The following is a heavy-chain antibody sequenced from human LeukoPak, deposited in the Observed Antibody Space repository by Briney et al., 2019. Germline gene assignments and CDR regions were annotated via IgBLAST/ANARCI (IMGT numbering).Heavy chain of an antibody. CDR2: IRGKANSYAT. V-gene: IGHV3-73*01. Sequence: GGSLRLSCAASGFTFSGSAMHWVRQASGKGLEWVGRIRGKANSYATAYAASVKGRFTISRDDSKNTAYLQMNSLKTEDTAVYYCTRLGGSNYDILTGYYNWGQGTLVTVSS. D-gene: IGHD3-9*01. CDR3: TRLGGSNYDILTGYYN. CDR1: GFTFSGSA. J-gene: IGHJ4*02.